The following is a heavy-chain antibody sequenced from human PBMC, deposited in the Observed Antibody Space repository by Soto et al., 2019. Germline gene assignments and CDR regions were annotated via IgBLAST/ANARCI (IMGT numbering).Heavy chain of an antibody. CDR3: ARSDNYVPFDH. Sequence: QVQLQESGPGLVKPSQTLSLTCTVSGGSISSGDYYWSWIRQPPGKGLVWIGYIYYSGFTYYNPSLNSRFTMSVDTSKNQFSLKLSSVIAAATAVYYCARSDNYVPFDHWGQGTLVTVSS. J-gene: IGHJ4*02. CDR1: GGSISSGDYY. CDR2: IYYSGFT. V-gene: IGHV4-30-4*01. D-gene: IGHD4-4*01.